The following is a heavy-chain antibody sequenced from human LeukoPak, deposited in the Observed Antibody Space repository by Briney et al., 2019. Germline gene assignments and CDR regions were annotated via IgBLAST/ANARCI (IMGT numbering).Heavy chain of an antibody. CDR2: IIPIFGTA. CDR1: GGTFSSYA. J-gene: IGHJ6*03. CDR3: ARSVGLAAATAYYYYYMDV. Sequence: ASVKVSCKASGGTFSSYAISWVRQAPGQGLEWMGGIIPIFGTANYAQKFQGRVTTTADKSTSTAYMELSSLRSEDTAVYYCARSVGLAAATAYYYYYMDVWGKGTTVTVSS. V-gene: IGHV1-69*06. D-gene: IGHD6-13*01.